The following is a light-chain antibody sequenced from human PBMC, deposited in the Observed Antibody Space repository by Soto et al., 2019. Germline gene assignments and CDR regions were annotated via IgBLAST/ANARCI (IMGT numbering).Light chain of an antibody. CDR3: HQHSNWPLT. J-gene: IGKJ4*01. Sequence: EVVLTQSPGTLSLSPGDRATLSCRASQSFYSKSLAWYQQQPGQAPSLLISDVSNRATGIPARFSGSGSRTDFTLTISSLEPEDFAVYYCHQHSNWPLTFGGGTKVDIK. CDR2: DVS. V-gene: IGKV3-11*01. CDR1: QSFYSKS.